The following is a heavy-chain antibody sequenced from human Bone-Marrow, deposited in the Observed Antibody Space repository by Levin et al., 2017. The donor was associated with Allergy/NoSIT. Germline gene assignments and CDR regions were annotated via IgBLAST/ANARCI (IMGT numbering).Heavy chain of an antibody. V-gene: IGHV4-39*01. CDR3: ARQYYDWLSIFYFDH. Sequence: SQTLSLTCTVSGGSITSSNYFWGWIRQPPGKGLEWIGSIYYSGKTYYNPSLKSRVTISVDTSKNQFSLNLISVTAADTAMYYCARQYYDWLSIFYFDHWGQGALVTVSS. CDR1: GGSITSSNYF. J-gene: IGHJ4*02. D-gene: IGHD3-9*01. CDR2: IYYSGKT.